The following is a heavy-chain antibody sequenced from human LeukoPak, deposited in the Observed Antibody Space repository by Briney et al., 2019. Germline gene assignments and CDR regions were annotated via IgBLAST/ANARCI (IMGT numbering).Heavy chain of an antibody. Sequence: ASVKVSCKASGYTFTSYGISWVRQAPGQGLEWMGWISAYNGNTNYAQKLQGRVTMTTDTSTSTAYMELRSLRSDDTAVYYCARDVWRTTVTTLDYWGQGTLVTVSS. CDR1: GYTFTSYG. CDR3: ARDVWRTTVTTLDY. D-gene: IGHD4-17*01. J-gene: IGHJ4*02. CDR2: ISAYNGNT. V-gene: IGHV1-18*01.